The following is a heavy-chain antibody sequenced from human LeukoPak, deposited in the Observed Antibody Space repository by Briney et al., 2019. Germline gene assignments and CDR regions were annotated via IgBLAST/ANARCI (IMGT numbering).Heavy chain of an antibody. J-gene: IGHJ4*02. Sequence: GGSLRLSCAASGFTFSSYSMNWVRQAPGKGPEWVSYISSSSSTIYYADSVKGRFTISRDNAKNSLYLQMNSLRAEDTAVYYCARDWDSSGYTLWSGGDYWGQGTLVTVSS. CDR3: ARDWDSSGYTLWSGGDY. D-gene: IGHD3-22*01. CDR1: GFTFSSYS. CDR2: ISSSSSTI. V-gene: IGHV3-48*01.